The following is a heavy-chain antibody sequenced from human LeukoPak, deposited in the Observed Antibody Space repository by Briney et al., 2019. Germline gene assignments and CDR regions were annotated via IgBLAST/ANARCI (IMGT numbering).Heavy chain of an antibody. J-gene: IGHJ1*01. D-gene: IGHD6-13*01. Sequence: GGSLRLSCVASGFTFSSYAMHWVRQAPGKGLEWVAVISYDGSNKYYADSVKGRLTISRDNSKNTLYLQMNSLRAEDTAVYYCARDRTQPAAAGPAEYFQHWGQGTLVTVSS. CDR3: ARDRTQPAAAGPAEYFQH. CDR2: ISYDGSNK. CDR1: GFTFSSYA. V-gene: IGHV3-30-3*01.